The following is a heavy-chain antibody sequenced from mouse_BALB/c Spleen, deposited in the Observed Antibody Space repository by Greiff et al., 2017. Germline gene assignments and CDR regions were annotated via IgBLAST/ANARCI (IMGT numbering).Heavy chain of an antibody. CDR2: INSDGGST. CDR1: EYEFPSHD. D-gene: IGHD2-3*01. J-gene: IGHJ3*01. V-gene: IGHV5-2*01. CDR3: ARVREVDAWFAY. Sequence: DVMLVESGGGLVQPGESLKLSCESNEYEFPSHDMSWVRKTPEKRLELVAAINSDGGSTYYPDTMERRFIISRDNTKKTLYLQMSSLRSEDTALYYCARVREVDAWFAYWGQGTLVTVSA.